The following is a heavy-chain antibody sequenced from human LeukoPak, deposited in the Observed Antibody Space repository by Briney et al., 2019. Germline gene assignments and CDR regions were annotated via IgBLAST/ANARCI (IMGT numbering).Heavy chain of an antibody. CDR2: INSSGSTI. J-gene: IGHJ3*02. V-gene: IGHV3-11*01. Sequence: GGSLRLSCAASGFTFSDYYMSWIRQAPGKGLEWVSYINSSGSTIYYADSVKGRFTISRDNAKNSLYLQMNSLRAEDTAVYYCARVLSYDILTGSSPDAFDIWGQGTMVTVSS. D-gene: IGHD3-9*01. CDR1: GFTFSDYY. CDR3: ARVLSYDILTGSSPDAFDI.